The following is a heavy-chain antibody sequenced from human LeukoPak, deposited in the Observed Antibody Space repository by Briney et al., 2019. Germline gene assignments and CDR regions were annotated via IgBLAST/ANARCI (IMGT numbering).Heavy chain of an antibody. CDR1: GFTFSSYS. CDR2: ISSSSSTI. CDR3: AGDLGYSYGCYFDY. D-gene: IGHD5-18*01. J-gene: IGHJ4*02. Sequence: GGSLRLSCTASGFTFSSYSMNWVRQAPGKGLEWVSYISSSSSTIYYADSVKGRFTISRDNAKNSLYLQMNSLRAEDTAVYYCAGDLGYSYGCYFDYWGQGTLVTVSS. V-gene: IGHV3-48*01.